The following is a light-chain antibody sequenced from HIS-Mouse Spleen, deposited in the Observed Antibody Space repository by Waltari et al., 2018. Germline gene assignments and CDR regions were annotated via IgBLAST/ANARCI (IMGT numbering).Light chain of an antibody. CDR1: SSDVGGYNY. V-gene: IGLV2-8*01. CDR2: EVS. Sequence: QSALTQPPSASGSPGQSVTISCTATSSDVGGYNYVPWYQQHPGKAPKLMIYEVSKRPSGVPDRFSGSKSGNTASLTVSGLQAEDEADYYCSSYAGSKVFGGGTKLTVL. CDR3: SSYAGSKV. J-gene: IGLJ3*02.